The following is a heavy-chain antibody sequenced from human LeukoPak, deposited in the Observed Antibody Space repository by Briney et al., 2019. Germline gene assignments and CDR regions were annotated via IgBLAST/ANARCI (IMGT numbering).Heavy chain of an antibody. CDR3: ARHGPPNVYCSSTSCPLDY. CDR1: GGSISSSSYY. Sequence: ASETLSLTCTVSGGSISSSSYYWGWIRQPPGKGLEWIGSIYYSGSTYYNPSLKSRVTISVDTSKNQFSLKLSSVTAADTAVYYCARHGPPNVYCSSTSCPLDYWGQGTLVTVSS. D-gene: IGHD2-2*01. CDR2: IYYSGST. J-gene: IGHJ4*02. V-gene: IGHV4-39*01.